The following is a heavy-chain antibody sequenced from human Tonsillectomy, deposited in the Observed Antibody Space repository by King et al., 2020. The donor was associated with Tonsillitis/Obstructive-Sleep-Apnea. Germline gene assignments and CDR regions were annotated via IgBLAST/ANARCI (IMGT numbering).Heavy chain of an antibody. CDR3: ARDRYCSGTSCKHRDAFDI. V-gene: IGHV7-4-1*02. Sequence: QLVQSGSELKKPGASVKVSCKASGYTFTSYAMNWVRQAPGQGLEWMGWINTNTGNPTYAQGFTGRFVFSLDTSVSTAYLQISSLKAEDTAVYYCARDRYCSGTSCKHRDAFDIWGQGTMVTVSS. D-gene: IGHD2-2*01. CDR1: GYTFTSYA. J-gene: IGHJ3*02. CDR2: INTNTGNP.